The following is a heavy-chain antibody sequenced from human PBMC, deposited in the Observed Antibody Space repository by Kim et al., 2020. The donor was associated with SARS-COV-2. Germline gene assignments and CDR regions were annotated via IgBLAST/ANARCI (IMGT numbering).Heavy chain of an antibody. CDR1: GFTFSSYG. Sequence: GGSLRLSCAASGFTFSSYGMHWVRQAPGKGLEWVGVIWYDGSNKYYADSVKGRFTISRDNSKNTLYLQMNSLRAEDTAVYYCARDLGFSGGGYGDYWGQGTLVTVSS. D-gene: IGHD5-12*01. CDR2: IWYDGSNK. V-gene: IGHV3-33*01. J-gene: IGHJ4*02. CDR3: ARDLGFSGGGYGDY.